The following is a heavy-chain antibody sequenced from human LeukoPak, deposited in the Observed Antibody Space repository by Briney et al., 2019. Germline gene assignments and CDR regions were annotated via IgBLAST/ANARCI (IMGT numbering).Heavy chain of an antibody. CDR3: ARVFWSGYYYFDY. CDR1: GDSISNYY. Sequence: SETLSLTCTVSGDSISNYYWSWIRKPPGKGLEWIGYLYYSGSTNYNPSLKSRVTMSIDTSKNQFSLKLSSVTAADTAVYYCARVFWSGYYYFDYWGQGTLVTVSS. J-gene: IGHJ4*02. CDR2: LYYSGST. V-gene: IGHV4-59*01. D-gene: IGHD3-3*01.